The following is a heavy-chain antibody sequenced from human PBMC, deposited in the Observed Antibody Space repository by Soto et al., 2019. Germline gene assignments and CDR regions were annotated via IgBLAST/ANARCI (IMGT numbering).Heavy chain of an antibody. CDR1: GFTFSSYS. D-gene: IGHD3-22*01. Sequence: EVQLVESGGGLVKPGGSLRLSCAASGFTFSSYSMNWVRQAPGKGLEWVSSISTSSSYIYYADLLKGRFTISRDNAQNSLNLQMNSLRSEDTAVYYCARECPYDTYGMDVWGLGTTVTVSS. J-gene: IGHJ6*02. CDR3: ARECPYDTYGMDV. CDR2: ISTSSSYI. V-gene: IGHV3-21*01.